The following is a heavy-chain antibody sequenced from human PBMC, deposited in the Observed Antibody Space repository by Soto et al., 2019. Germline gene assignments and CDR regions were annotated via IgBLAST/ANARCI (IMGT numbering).Heavy chain of an antibody. V-gene: IGHV1-18*01. CDR2: INTYNGNT. CDR3: AKDPRHGSYWQRDWFDP. CDR1: GYTFDGYG. J-gene: IGHJ5*02. Sequence: ASVKVSCKASGYTFDGYGITWVRQAPGQGLEWMGWINTYNGNTHYAQKFQGRVTLTTDTSSSTAYMELRGLRSDDTAVYYCAKDPRHGSYWQRDWFDPWGQGTLVTVSS. D-gene: IGHD1-26*01.